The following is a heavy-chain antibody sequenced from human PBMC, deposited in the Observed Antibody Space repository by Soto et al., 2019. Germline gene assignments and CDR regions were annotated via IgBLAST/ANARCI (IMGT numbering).Heavy chain of an antibody. CDR1: GYTFTSYG. V-gene: IGHV1-18*01. D-gene: IGHD1-26*01. CDR3: ARVVGALGHWFDP. J-gene: IGHJ5*02. Sequence: QVQLVQSGGEVKKPGASVKVSCKASGYTFTSYGISWVRQAPGQGLEWMGRISAYNGNTNYAQKLQGRVTMTTDTSTSTAYMEMRSLRSDDTAVYDGARVVGALGHWFDPWGQGTLVNVSS. CDR2: ISAYNGNT.